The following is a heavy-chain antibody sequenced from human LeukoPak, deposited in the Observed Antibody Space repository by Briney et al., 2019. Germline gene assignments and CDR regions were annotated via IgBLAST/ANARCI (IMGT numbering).Heavy chain of an antibody. D-gene: IGHD3-3*01. CDR1: GDSVSSNRAA. Sequence: SQTLSLTCAISGDSVSSNRAAWNWFRQSPWRGLQWLGRTYYTSKWYNDYAVSVKSRITVNPDTSKNQFSLHLNSVTPEDTAVYYCARQGFRRFDPWGQGTLVTVSS. CDR2: TYYTSKWYN. V-gene: IGHV6-1*01. CDR3: ARQGFRRFDP. J-gene: IGHJ5*02.